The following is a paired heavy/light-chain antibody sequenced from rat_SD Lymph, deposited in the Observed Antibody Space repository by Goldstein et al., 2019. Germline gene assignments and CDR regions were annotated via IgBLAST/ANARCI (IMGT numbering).Light chain of an antibody. CDR1: QSLVHSDGNTY. CDR2: RVS. V-gene: IGKV1S22*01. J-gene: IGKJ1*01. CDR3: LQSTHFLWT. Sequence: DVLMTQTPVSLPVSLGGQVSISCRSSQSLVHSDGNTYLHWYLQKPGQSPQLLIYRVSNRFSGVPDRFSGSGSGTDFTLKISRVEPEDLGVYYCLQSTHFLWTFGGGTKLELK.
Heavy chain of an antibody. V-gene: IGHV5-34*01. D-gene: IGHD1-2*01. CDR2: ISSSSSYI. CDR3: ARHYYSSYIYHVHWFAY. Sequence: EVQLVESGGGLVQPGRSLKLSCLASGFTFSNYGMNWIRQAPGKGLEWVASISSSSSYIYYADTVKGRFTISRDNAKNTLYLQMTSLRSEDTALYYCARHYYSSYIYHVHWFAYWGQGTLVTVSS. CDR1: GFTFSNYG. J-gene: IGHJ3*01.